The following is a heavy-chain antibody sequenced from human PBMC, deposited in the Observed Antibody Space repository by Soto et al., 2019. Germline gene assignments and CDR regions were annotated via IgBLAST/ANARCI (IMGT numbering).Heavy chain of an antibody. CDR1: GGSISSGGYY. Sequence: SETLSLTCTVSGGSISSGGYYWSWIRQHPGKGLEWIGYIYYSGSTYYNPSLKSRVTISVDTSKNQFSLKLSSVTAADTAVYYCARAIGPGYDSSGYYFRSYYFDYWGQGTLVTVSS. CDR2: IYYSGST. D-gene: IGHD3-22*01. J-gene: IGHJ4*02. CDR3: ARAIGPGYDSSGYYFRSYYFDY. V-gene: IGHV4-31*03.